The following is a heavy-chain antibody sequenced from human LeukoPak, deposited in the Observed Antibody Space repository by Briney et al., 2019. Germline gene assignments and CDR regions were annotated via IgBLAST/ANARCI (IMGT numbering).Heavy chain of an antibody. J-gene: IGHJ3*02. CDR1: GFTFSTHD. V-gene: IGHV3-48*04. Sequence: GGSLRLSCAASGFTFSTHDVNWVRQAPGKGLEWVSFINSRSSTIYYADSVKGRFTISRDNAKNSLYLQMNSLRAEDTAVYYCAKDSIAVAGTGAFDTWGQGTMVTVSS. CDR2: INSRSSTI. D-gene: IGHD6-19*01. CDR3: AKDSIAVAGTGAFDT.